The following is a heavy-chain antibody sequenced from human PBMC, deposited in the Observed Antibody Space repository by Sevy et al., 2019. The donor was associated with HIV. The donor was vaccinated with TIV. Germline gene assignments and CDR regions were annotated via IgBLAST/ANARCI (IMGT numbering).Heavy chain of an antibody. Sequence: GGSLRLSCAASGFTFSSYGMYWVRQAPGKGLEWVAVIWVDGNNKYYADSVKGRFTISRDNSKNTLNLQMNSLRAEDTAVYYCARDRVDGSGSFFDYWGQGTLVTVSS. J-gene: IGHJ4*02. CDR1: GFTFSSYG. D-gene: IGHD3-10*01. CDR3: ARDRVDGSGSFFDY. V-gene: IGHV3-33*07. CDR2: IWVDGNNK.